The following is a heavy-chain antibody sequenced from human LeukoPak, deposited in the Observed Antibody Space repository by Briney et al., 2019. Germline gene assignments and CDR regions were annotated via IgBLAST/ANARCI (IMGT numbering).Heavy chain of an antibody. V-gene: IGHV1-8*01. CDR2: MNPNRGNT. D-gene: IGHD4-17*01. Sequence: ASVKVSCKASVYTFTSYDINWVRQATGQGLEWMGWMNPNRGNTGYAQKFQGRVTMTRNTPISTAYMYLRDLRSEDTAVCECARATTVTPRAHGYWGQGTLVTVSS. CDR1: VYTFTSYD. CDR3: ARATTVTPRAHGY. J-gene: IGHJ4*02.